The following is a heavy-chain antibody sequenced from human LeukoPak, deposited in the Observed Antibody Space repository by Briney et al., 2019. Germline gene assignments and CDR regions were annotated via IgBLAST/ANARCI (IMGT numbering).Heavy chain of an antibody. CDR3: ARSDESDSSSWSKNWFDP. V-gene: IGHV1-69*04. CDR1: GGTFSSYA. Sequence: SVKVSCKASGGTFSSYAISWVRQAPGQGLEWMGRIIPILGIANYAQKFQGRVTITTDKSTSTAYMELSSLRSEDTAIYYCARSDESDSSSWSKNWFDPWGQGTLVTVSS. J-gene: IGHJ5*02. CDR2: IIPILGIA. D-gene: IGHD6-13*01.